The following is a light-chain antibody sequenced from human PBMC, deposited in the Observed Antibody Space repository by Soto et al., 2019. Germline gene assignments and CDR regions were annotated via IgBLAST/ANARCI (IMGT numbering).Light chain of an antibody. Sequence: QSVLTQPASVSGSPGQSITISCTGTSSDVGGYNYVSWYQHHPGEAPKLMIYDVSNRPSGVSSRFSGSKSGNTASLTISGLQPEDEADYYCSSYTTSNTRQIVFGTGTKVTVL. V-gene: IGLV2-14*03. J-gene: IGLJ1*01. CDR2: DVS. CDR1: SSDVGGYNY. CDR3: SSYTTSNTRQIV.